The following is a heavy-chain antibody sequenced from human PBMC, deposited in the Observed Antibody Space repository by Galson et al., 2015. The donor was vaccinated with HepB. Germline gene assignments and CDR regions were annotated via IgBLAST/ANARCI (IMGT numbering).Heavy chain of an antibody. CDR3: TTDTGPYCSSTSCFYYYGMDV. CDR1: GFTFSNAW. V-gene: IGHV3-15*07. Sequence: SLRLSCAASGFTFSNAWMNWVRQAPGKGLEWVGRIKSKTDGGTTDYAAPVKGRFTISRDDSKNTLYLQMNSLKTEDTAVYYCTTDTGPYCSSTSCFYYYGMDVWGQGTTVTVSS. D-gene: IGHD2-2*01. CDR2: IKSKTDGGTT. J-gene: IGHJ6*02.